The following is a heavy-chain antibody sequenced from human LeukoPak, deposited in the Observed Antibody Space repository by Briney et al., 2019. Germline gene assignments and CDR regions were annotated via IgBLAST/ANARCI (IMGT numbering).Heavy chain of an antibody. V-gene: IGHV4-34*01. CDR1: GGSFSGYY. CDR2: INHSGST. D-gene: IGHD3-10*01. CDR3: ARGPMVRGPKKYFQH. Sequence: SETLSLTCAVYGGSFSGYYWRWIRQPPGKGREWVGEINHSGSTNYNPSLKSRVTISVDTSKNQFSLKLSSVTAADTAVYYCARGPMVRGPKKYFQHWGQGTLVTVSS. J-gene: IGHJ1*01.